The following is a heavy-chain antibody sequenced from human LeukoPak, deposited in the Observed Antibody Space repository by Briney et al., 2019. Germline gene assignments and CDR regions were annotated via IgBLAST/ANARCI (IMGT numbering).Heavy chain of an antibody. CDR1: GFTFSSYA. CDR3: ARAKLLLRYYTPFDY. D-gene: IGHD3-9*01. CDR2: ISYDGSNK. V-gene: IGHV3-30-3*01. J-gene: IGHJ4*02. Sequence: GGSLRLSCAASGFTFSSYAMHWVRQAPGKGLEWVAVISYDGSNKYYADSVKGRFTISRDNSKNTLYLQMNSLRAEDTAVYYCARAKLLLRYYTPFDYWGQGTLVTVSS.